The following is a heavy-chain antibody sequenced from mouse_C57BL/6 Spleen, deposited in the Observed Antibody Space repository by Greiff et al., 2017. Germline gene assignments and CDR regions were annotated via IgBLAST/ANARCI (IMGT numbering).Heavy chain of an antibody. V-gene: IGHV1-5*01. D-gene: IGHD3-1*01. J-gene: IGHJ2*01. CDR2: IYPGHSDT. CDR1: GYTFTSYW. CDR3: TRTLGLGEFFDY. Sequence: SGTVLARPGASVKMSCKTSGYTFTSYWMHWVKQRPGQGLEWIGAIYPGHSDTSYNQKFKGKAKLTAVTSASSAYMVLSSLTNEDAEVYFCTRTLGLGEFFDYWGQGTTLTVSS.